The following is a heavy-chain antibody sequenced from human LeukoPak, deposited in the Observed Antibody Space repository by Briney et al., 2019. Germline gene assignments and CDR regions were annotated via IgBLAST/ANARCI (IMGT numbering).Heavy chain of an antibody. Sequence: GASVKVSCKASGYTFTSYGISWVRQAPGQGLEWMGWISACNGNTNYAQKLQGRVTMTTDTSTSTAYTELSSLRSEDTAVYYCARRGLGSYYYYFDYWGQGTLVTVSS. CDR3: ARRGLGSYYYYFDY. CDR2: ISACNGNT. D-gene: IGHD1-26*01. J-gene: IGHJ4*02. CDR1: GYTFTSYG. V-gene: IGHV1-18*01.